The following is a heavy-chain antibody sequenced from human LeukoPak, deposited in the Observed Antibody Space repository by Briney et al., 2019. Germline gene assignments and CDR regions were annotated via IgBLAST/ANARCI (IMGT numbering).Heavy chain of an antibody. Sequence: ASVKVFCKASGYTFSGYFVHWVRQAPGQGLEWMGRINAGSGDTEFAQKFQGRVTMTRDTFVSTAYMEVSGLTSDDTAMYYCARDLSSTPNWELDYWGQGTLVTVSS. CDR1: GYTFSGYF. CDR2: INAGSGDT. J-gene: IGHJ4*02. D-gene: IGHD1-1*01. V-gene: IGHV1-2*06. CDR3: ARDLSSTPNWELDY.